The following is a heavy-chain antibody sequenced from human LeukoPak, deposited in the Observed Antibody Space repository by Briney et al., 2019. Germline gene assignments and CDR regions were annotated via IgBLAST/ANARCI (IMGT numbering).Heavy chain of an antibody. CDR2: ISAYNDNT. J-gene: IGHJ4*02. V-gene: IGHV1-18*01. CDR3: ATDMVAAAGHFDY. Sequence: ASVKVSCKASGYTFTSYGISWVRQAPGQGLEWMGWISAYNDNTNYAQKFQGRVTMTEDTSTDTAYMELSSLRSEDTAVYYCATDMVAAAGHFDYWGQGTLVTVSS. D-gene: IGHD6-13*01. CDR1: GYTFTSYG.